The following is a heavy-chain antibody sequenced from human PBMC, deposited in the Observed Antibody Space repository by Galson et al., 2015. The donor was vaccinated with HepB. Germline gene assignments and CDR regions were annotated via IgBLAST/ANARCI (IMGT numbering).Heavy chain of an antibody. J-gene: IGHJ5*02. CDR2: ISSSSSYI. Sequence: SLRLSCAASGFTFSSYSMNWVRQTPGKGLEWVSSISSSSSYIYYADSVKGRFTISRDNAKNSLYLQMNSLRAEDTAVYYCARDGSPGGWSSGWYDRNWFDPWGQGTLVTVSS. CDR1: GFTFSSYS. V-gene: IGHV3-21*01. D-gene: IGHD6-19*01. CDR3: ARDGSPGGWSSGWYDRNWFDP.